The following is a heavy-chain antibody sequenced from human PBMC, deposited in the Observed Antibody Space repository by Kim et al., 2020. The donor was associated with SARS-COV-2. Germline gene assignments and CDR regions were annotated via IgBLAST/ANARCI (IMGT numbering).Heavy chain of an antibody. D-gene: IGHD4-17*01. CDR1: GYTFTNSL. CDR2: INPRSGTT. J-gene: IGHJ5*02. CDR3: AREIGPMTKLTIFPNWFDP. V-gene: IGHV1-46*01. Sequence: ASVKVSCKASGYTFTNSLVHWVRQAPGQGLQYMGLINPRSGTTTYAREFQGRVTMTRDTSTNTVYMELNSLRSDDTAVYYCAREIGPMTKLTIFPNWFDPWGQGTLVIVSS.